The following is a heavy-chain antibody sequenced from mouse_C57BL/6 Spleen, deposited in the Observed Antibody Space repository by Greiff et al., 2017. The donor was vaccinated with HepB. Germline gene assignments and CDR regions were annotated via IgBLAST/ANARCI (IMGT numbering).Heavy chain of an antibody. V-gene: IGHV7-3*01. Sequence: EVHLVESGGGLVQPGGSLSLSCAASGFTFTDYYMSWVRQPPGKALEWLGFIRNKANGYTTEYSASVKGRFTISRDNSQSILYLQMNALRAEDSATYYCARLLPLYYFDYWGQGTTLTVSS. CDR2: IRNKANGYTT. CDR1: GFTFTDYY. CDR3: ARLLPLYYFDY. D-gene: IGHD1-1*01. J-gene: IGHJ2*01.